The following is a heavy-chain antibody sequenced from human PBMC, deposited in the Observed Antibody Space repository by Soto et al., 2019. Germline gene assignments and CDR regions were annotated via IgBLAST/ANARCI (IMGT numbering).Heavy chain of an antibody. D-gene: IGHD6-19*01. CDR3: AKDWTGGIAVAEWFDP. J-gene: IGHJ5*02. CDR1: GFTFSSYG. V-gene: IGHV3-30*18. Sequence: GGSLRLSCAASGFTFSSYGIHWVRQAPGKGLEWVAVISYDGSNKYYADSVKGRFTISRDNSKNTLYLQMNSLRAEDTAVYYCAKDWTGGIAVAEWFDPWGQGTLVTVSS. CDR2: ISYDGSNK.